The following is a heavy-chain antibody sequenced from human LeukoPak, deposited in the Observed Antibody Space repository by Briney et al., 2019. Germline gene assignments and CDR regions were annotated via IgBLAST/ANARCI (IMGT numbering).Heavy chain of an antibody. CDR1: GFTVSSTY. D-gene: IGHD6-13*01. CDR3: ARDSNYDY. Sequence: GGSLRLSCAASGFTVSSTYMSWVRQAPGKGLEWVSVLYSGGTTYYADSVKGRFTISRDNSKNTLYLQMNSLRAEDTAVYYCARDSNYDYWGQGTLVAVSS. CDR2: LYSGGTT. J-gene: IGHJ4*02. V-gene: IGHV3-66*02.